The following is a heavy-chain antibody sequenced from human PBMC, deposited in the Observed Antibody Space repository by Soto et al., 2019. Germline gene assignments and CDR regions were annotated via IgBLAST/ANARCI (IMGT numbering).Heavy chain of an antibody. D-gene: IGHD3-3*01. CDR1: GGSISSGGYS. CDR2: IYHTGST. J-gene: IGHJ6*02. V-gene: IGHV4-30-2*01. CDR3: ASDHYDFWSGYNV. Sequence: QLQLQESGSGLVKPSQTLSLTCAVSGGSISSGGYSWSWIRQPPGKGLEWVGYIYHTGSTYYNPPLKSRVTTSADTSKNQLSLKLSSVTAADTAVYYCASDHYDFWSGYNVWGQGTAVTVSS.